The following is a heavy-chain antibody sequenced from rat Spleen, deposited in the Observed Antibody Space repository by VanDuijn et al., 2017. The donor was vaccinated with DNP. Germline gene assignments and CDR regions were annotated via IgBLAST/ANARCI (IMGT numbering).Heavy chain of an antibody. V-gene: IGHV5S10*01. J-gene: IGHJ1*01. CDR3: TTRGLGARYYWSFDF. CDR2: IIYDGNKA. Sequence: EVQLVESSGGLVQPGRSLKISCLASGFTFSDYNMAWVRQAPNKGLEWVATIIYDGNKAFYRDSVKGRLTISRDNAKNTLYLQMDSLRSEDTATYYCTTRGLGARYYWSFDFWGPGTMVTVSS. CDR1: GFTFSDYN. D-gene: IGHD5-1*01.